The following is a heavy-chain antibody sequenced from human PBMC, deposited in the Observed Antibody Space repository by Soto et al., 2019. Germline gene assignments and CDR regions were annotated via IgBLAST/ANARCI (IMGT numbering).Heavy chain of an antibody. J-gene: IGHJ4*02. V-gene: IGHV3-23*01. CDR3: AKTSVRFSPRPNDY. CDR2: ISGSGGST. D-gene: IGHD3-3*01. CDR1: GFTFSSYA. Sequence: GGSLRLSCAASGFTFSSYAMSWVRQAPGKGLEWVSAISGSGGSTYYADSVKGRFTISRDNSKNTLYLQMNSLRAEDTAVYYCAKTSVRFSPRPNDYWGQGTLVTSPQ.